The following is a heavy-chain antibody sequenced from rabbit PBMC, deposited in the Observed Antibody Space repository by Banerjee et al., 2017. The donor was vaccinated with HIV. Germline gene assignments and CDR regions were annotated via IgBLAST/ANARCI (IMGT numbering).Heavy chain of an antibody. D-gene: IGHD4-2*01. V-gene: IGHV1S43*01. J-gene: IGHJ4*01. CDR3: TREDAGYAGDGYGNFNL. CDR1: GIDFSGLYY. CDR2: IYTSSGTT. Sequence: QQHLEESGGGLVKAGGTLTLTCKASGIDFSGLYYMCWVRQAPGKGLELIACIYTSSGTTWYASWVNGRFTISRSTSLNTVDLKMTSLTAADTATYFCTREDAGYAGDGYGNFNLWGPGTL.